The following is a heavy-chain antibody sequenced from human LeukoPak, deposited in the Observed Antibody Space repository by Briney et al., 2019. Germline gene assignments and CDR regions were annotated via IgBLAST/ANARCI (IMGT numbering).Heavy chain of an antibody. J-gene: IGHJ6*02. Sequence: VASVKVSCKASGGTFSSYAISWVRQAPGQGLEWMGRIIPILGIANYAQKFQGRVTITADKSTSTAYMELSSLRSEDTAVYYCATPRPQYLYSSSWGYYYYGMDVWGQGTTVTVSS. CDR3: ATPRPQYLYSSSWGYYYYGMDV. CDR1: GGTFSSYA. CDR2: IIPILGIA. V-gene: IGHV1-69*04. D-gene: IGHD6-13*01.